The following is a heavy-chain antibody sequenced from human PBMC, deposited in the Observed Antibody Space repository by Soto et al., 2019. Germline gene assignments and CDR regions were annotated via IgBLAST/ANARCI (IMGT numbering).Heavy chain of an antibody. CDR3: ARGYSYGPPTDY. J-gene: IGHJ4*02. CDR2: IVPIFGTA. D-gene: IGHD5-18*01. CDR1: GGTFTTYA. Sequence: GASVKVSCRASGGTFTTYAISWVRRAPGQGLEWMGGIVPIFGTANYAQKFQGRVTITADESTSTAYMELSSLRSEDTAVYYCARGYSYGPPTDYWSQGTLVTVSS. V-gene: IGHV1-69*13.